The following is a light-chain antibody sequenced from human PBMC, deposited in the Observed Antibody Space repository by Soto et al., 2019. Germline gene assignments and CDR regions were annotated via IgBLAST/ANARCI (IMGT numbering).Light chain of an antibody. Sequence: DIQMTQSPSSLSASVGDRVIITCQASQHVRNYVNWYQQKPGKAPRLLIYDVLNLETGVPSRFSGSGSGTNFSFSITGLRPEDFATYYCQQYDEMPLTFGGGTKVEI. CDR3: QQYDEMPLT. CDR2: DVL. CDR1: QHVRNY. J-gene: IGKJ4*01. V-gene: IGKV1-33*01.